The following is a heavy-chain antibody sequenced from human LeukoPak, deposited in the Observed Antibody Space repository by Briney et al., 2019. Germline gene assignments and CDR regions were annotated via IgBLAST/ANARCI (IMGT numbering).Heavy chain of an antibody. CDR3: ARALVPARPMDV. D-gene: IGHD2-2*01. V-gene: IGHV4-31*03. Sequence: SETLSLTCTVSGGSISSGGYYWSWIRQHPGEGLEWIGYIYYSGSTYYNPSLKSRVTISVDTSKNQFSLKLSSVTAADTAVYYCARALVPARPMDVWGKGTTVTVSS. CDR1: GGSISSGGYY. J-gene: IGHJ6*04. CDR2: IYYSGST.